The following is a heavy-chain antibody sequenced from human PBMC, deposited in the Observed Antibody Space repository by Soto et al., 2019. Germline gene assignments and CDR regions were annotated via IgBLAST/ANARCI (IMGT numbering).Heavy chain of an antibody. J-gene: IGHJ4*02. Sequence: SVKVSCKASGYTFTSYAIRWVRQAPGQRLEWMGWISAYNSNTNYAQKLQGRVTMTTDTSTSTAYMELRSLRSDVTAVYYCARSYDSSGYYGYWGQGTLVTVSS. CDR3: ARSYDSSGYYGY. V-gene: IGHV1-18*01. D-gene: IGHD3-22*01. CDR1: GYTFTSYA. CDR2: ISAYNSNT.